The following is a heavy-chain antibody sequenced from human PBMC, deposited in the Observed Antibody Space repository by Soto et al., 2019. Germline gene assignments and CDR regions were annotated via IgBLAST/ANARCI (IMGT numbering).Heavy chain of an antibody. CDR2: IYHSGST. D-gene: IGHD6-19*01. J-gene: IGHJ4*02. CDR1: GGSISSSNW. Sequence: QVQLQESGPGLVKPSGTLSLTCAVSGGSISSSNWWSWVRQPPGKGLEWIGEIYHSGSTNYNPALKSRVTRSVDKSKNQSSRKLSSVTAADTAVYYCARVAVAGTRFDYWGQGTLVTVSS. CDR3: ARVAVAGTRFDY. V-gene: IGHV4-4*02.